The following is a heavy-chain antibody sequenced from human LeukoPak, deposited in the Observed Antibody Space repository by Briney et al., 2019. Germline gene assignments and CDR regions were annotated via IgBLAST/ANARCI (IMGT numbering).Heavy chain of an antibody. D-gene: IGHD5-18*01. Sequence: PGGSLRLSSAASGFTFSSYAMHWVRQAPGKGLEPVAVISYDGSNKYYADSVKGRFTISRDNSKNTLYLQMNSLRAEDTAVYYCARDLGDTAMDPNYYYYGMDVWGQGTTVTVSS. J-gene: IGHJ6*02. CDR1: GFTFSSYA. CDR2: ISYDGSNK. V-gene: IGHV3-30-3*01. CDR3: ARDLGDTAMDPNYYYYGMDV.